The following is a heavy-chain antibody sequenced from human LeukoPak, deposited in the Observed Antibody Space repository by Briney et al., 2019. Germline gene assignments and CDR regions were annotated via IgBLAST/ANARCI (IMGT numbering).Heavy chain of an antibody. CDR3: ARREKEGYSYGCGY. D-gene: IGHD5-18*01. CDR1: GYTFTGYY. V-gene: IGHV1-2*02. CDR2: INPNSGGT. Sequence: ASVKVSCKASGYTFTGYYMHWVRQAPGQGLEWMGWINPNSGGTNYAQKFQGRVTMTRDTSISTAYMELSRLRSDDTAVYYCARREKEGYSYGCGYWGQGTLVTVSS. J-gene: IGHJ4*02.